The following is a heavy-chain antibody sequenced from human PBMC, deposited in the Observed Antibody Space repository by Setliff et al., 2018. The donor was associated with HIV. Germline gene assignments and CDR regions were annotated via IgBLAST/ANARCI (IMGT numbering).Heavy chain of an antibody. V-gene: IGHV4-61*09. D-gene: IGHD3-9*01. J-gene: IGHJ3*02. CDR2: IHTSGST. CDR3: AGGDILTGYYSRAFDI. Sequence: SETLSLTCTVSGGSISSGSYYWSWIRQPAGKGLEWIGHIHTSGSTNYNPSLKSRVTISVDTSKNQFSLKLSSVTAADTAVYYCAGGDILTGYYSRAFDIWGQGTMVTVSS. CDR1: GGSISSGSYY.